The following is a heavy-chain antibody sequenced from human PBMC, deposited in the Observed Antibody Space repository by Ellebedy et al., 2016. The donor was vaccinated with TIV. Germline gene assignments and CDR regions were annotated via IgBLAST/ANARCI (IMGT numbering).Heavy chain of an antibody. D-gene: IGHD3-22*01. CDR3: AKGRGGGSDSSAPRYYFDY. V-gene: IGHV3-23*01. Sequence: PGGSLRLSCAASGFTFNNYAMSWVRQAPGKGLEWVSTISNTGSRTYYADSVEGRFTISRDTSKKTLYLQMNSLRAEDTAIYYCAKGRGGGSDSSAPRYYFDYWGLGTLVTVSS. J-gene: IGHJ4*02. CDR2: ISNTGSRT. CDR1: GFTFNNYA.